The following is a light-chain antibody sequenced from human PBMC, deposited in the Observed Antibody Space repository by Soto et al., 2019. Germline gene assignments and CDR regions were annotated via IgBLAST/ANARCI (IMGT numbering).Light chain of an antibody. Sequence: EIVLTQSPATLTLSPVERSTLXGRASQSVSNYLSWYQQKPGQAPRLLMYETARRATGIPARFSGSGSGTDFTLTISSLEPEDFAVYYCQQRHNWRDTFGQGTRLEIK. V-gene: IGKV3-11*01. CDR2: ETA. CDR1: QSVSNY. CDR3: QQRHNWRDT. J-gene: IGKJ5*01.